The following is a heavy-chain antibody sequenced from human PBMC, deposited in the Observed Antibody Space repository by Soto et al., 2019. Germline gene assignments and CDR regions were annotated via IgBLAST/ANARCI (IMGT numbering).Heavy chain of an antibody. D-gene: IGHD3-22*01. Sequence: PGGSLRLSCAASGFTFSSYSMNWVRQAPGKGLEWVSSISSSSSYIYYADSVKGRFTISRDNAKNSLYLQMNSLRAEDTAVYYCARDPGNYYYDSSGYLWGQGTLVTVSS. V-gene: IGHV3-21*01. J-gene: IGHJ5*02. CDR2: ISSSSSYI. CDR3: ARDPGNYYYDSSGYL. CDR1: GFTFSSYS.